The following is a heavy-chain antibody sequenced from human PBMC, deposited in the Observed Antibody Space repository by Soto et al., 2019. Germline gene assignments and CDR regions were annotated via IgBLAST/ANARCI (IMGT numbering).Heavy chain of an antibody. CDR1: GFTFSDHY. V-gene: IGHV3-72*01. CDR3: ARGSSSSRSFYYYGLDV. Sequence: GGSLRLSCAASGFTFSDHYMDWVRQAPGKGLEWIGRIRDKANSYTTEYAASVKGRCSVSRDDSESSLYLQMNSLKTDDTATDYCARGSSSSRSFYYYGLDVWGQGTTVTVSS. CDR2: IRDKANSYTT. J-gene: IGHJ6*02. D-gene: IGHD6-6*01.